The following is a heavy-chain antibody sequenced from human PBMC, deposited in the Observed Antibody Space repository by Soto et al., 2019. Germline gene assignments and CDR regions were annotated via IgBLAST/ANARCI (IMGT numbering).Heavy chain of an antibody. CDR3: ARGGQQEYSSSWYYFDY. J-gene: IGHJ4*02. V-gene: IGHV4-31*03. D-gene: IGHD6-13*01. CDR2: IYYSGST. CDR1: GGSIGSGGYY. Sequence: SETLSLTCTVSGGSIGSGGYYWSWIRQHPGKGLEWIGYIYYSGSTYYNPSLKSRVTISVDTSKNQFSLKLSSVTAADTAVYYCARGGQQEYSSSWYYFDYWGQGTLVTVSS.